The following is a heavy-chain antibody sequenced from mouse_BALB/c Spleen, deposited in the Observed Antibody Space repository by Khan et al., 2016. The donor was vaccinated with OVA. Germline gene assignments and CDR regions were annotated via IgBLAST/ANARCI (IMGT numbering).Heavy chain of an antibody. D-gene: IGHD4-1*01. CDR3: ASHLTGSVAY. J-gene: IGHJ3*01. CDR1: GFTFSNYG. V-gene: IGHV5-6*01. Sequence: VQLVESGGDLVKPGGSLKLSCAASGFTFSNYGMSWVRQIPDKRLEWVATINSDGTYTYYPDSVKGRFTISRNNAKNTLYLERSSLKSEDTAMYYCASHLTGSVAYWGQGTLVTVSA. CDR2: INSDGTYT.